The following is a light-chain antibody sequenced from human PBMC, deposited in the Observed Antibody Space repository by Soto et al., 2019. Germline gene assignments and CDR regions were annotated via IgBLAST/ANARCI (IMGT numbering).Light chain of an antibody. Sequence: EMVLTQSPGTLSFSPWDRSTLSFRAIQSVSNDYVAWVQQKPGQAPRLLIYDASNRATGIPARFSGSGSGTEFTLTISSLQSEDFAVYYCEQYNYWPPITFGQGTRLEIK. V-gene: IGKV3D-15*01. CDR1: QSVSND. CDR3: EQYNYWPPIT. J-gene: IGKJ5*01. CDR2: DAS.